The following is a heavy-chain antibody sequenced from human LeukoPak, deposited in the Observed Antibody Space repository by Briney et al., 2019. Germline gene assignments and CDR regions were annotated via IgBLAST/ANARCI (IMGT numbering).Heavy chain of an antibody. CDR1: GVSFSGYY. CDR2: INHSGST. J-gene: IGHJ5*02. CDR3: ARGYQLGSYLWFDP. V-gene: IGHV4-34*01. Sequence: PSETLSLTCAVYGVSFSGYYWSWIRQPPGKGLEWIGEINHSGSTNYNPSLKSRVTISVDTSKNQFSLKLSSVTAADTAVYYCARGYQLGSYLWFDPWGQGTLVTVSS. D-gene: IGHD2-2*01.